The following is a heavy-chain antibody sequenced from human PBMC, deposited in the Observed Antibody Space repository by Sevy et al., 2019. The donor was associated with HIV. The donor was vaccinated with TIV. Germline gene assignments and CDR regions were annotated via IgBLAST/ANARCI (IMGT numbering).Heavy chain of an antibody. V-gene: IGHV3-23*01. J-gene: IGHJ4*02. CDR3: AREGCTKPHDY. CDR1: GFTFSKYS. CDR2: LSFGCGEI. Sequence: GGSLRLSCAASGFTFSKYSMSWVRQPPGKGLEWVSTLSFGCGEINYADSVKGRFTISRDNSKSSLYLQMKNLRPEDTALYYCAREGCTKPHDYWGQGTLVTVSS. D-gene: IGHD2-8*01.